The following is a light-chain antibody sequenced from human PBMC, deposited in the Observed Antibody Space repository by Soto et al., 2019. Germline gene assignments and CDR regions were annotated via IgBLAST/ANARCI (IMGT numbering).Light chain of an antibody. J-gene: IGLJ1*01. CDR2: EGT. Sequence: QSALTQPASVSGSPVQSVTISCTGTSSDVGSYNRVSWYQQHPGKVPKPMIYEGTKRPSGVSDRFSGSKSVNTASLTISGLQAEDEADYYRYSYAGKRMYVFGTGTKVTVL. CDR1: SSDVGSYNR. V-gene: IGLV2-23*01. CDR3: YSYAGKRMYV.